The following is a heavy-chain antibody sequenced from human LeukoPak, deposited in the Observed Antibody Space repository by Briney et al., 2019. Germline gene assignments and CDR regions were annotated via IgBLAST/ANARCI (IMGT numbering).Heavy chain of an antibody. CDR2: IYTSGST. D-gene: IGHD4-11*01. CDR1: GGSISSYY. V-gene: IGHV4-4*07. CDR3: ARNRPHSNYFDY. Sequence: SETLSLTCTVSGGSISSYYWSWIRQPAGKGLEWIGRIYTSGSTNYNPSLNSRVTMSVDTSQNQFSLNLSSVTAAHTAVYYYARNRPHSNYFDYWGQGTLVTVSS. J-gene: IGHJ4*02.